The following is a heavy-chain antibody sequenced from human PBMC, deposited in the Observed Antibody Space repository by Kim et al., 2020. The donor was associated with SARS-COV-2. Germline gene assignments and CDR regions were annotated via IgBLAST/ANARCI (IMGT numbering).Heavy chain of an antibody. Sequence: ASVKVSCKVSGYTLTELSMHWVRQAPGKGLEWMGGFDPEDGETIYAQKFQGRVTMTEDTSTDTAYMELSSLRSEDTAVYYCATLSSGWYKATRYYYYGMDVWGQGTTVTVSS. V-gene: IGHV1-24*01. CDR1: GYTLTELS. J-gene: IGHJ6*02. CDR3: ATLSSGWYKATRYYYYGMDV. D-gene: IGHD6-19*01. CDR2: FDPEDGET.